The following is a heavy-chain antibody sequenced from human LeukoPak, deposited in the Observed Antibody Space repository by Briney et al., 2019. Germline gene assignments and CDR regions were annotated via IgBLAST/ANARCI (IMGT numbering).Heavy chain of an antibody. D-gene: IGHD1-1*01. V-gene: IGHV1-69*02. CDR3: ARSLTPGGSDY. J-gene: IGHJ4*02. Sequence: ASVKVSCKASGGTFSSYTISWVRRAPGQGLEWMGRIIPILGIANYAQKFQGRVTITADKSTSTAYMELSSLRSEDTAVYYCARSLTPGGSDYWGQGTLVTVSS. CDR1: GGTFSSYT. CDR2: IIPILGIA.